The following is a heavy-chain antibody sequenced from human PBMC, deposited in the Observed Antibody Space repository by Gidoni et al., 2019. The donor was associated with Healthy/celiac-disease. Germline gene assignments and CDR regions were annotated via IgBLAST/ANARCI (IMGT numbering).Heavy chain of an antibody. CDR2: IYTSGST. Sequence: QVQLQESGPGLVKPPETLSLTCPASGGSISSYYWSWTRQPAGKGLEWIGRIYTSGSTNYNPSLKSRVTMSVDTSKNQFSLKLSSVTAADTAVYYCARAPSGLLGDTAMVLWGQGTLVTVSS. D-gene: IGHD5-18*01. V-gene: IGHV4-4*07. CDR1: GGSISSYY. CDR3: ARAPSGLLGDTAMVL. J-gene: IGHJ4*02.